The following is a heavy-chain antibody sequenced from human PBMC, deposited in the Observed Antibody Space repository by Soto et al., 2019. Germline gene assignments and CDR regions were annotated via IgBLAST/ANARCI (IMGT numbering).Heavy chain of an antibody. CDR2: ISSDGTIT. CDR1: GFTFSSYW. CDR3: ARDYWAQVDL. J-gene: IGHJ5*02. D-gene: IGHD2-8*02. V-gene: IGHV3-74*01. Sequence: PGGSLRLSCAASGFTFSSYWMHWVRQAPGKGLVWVSRISSDGTITNYADSVEGRFTISRDNARNTLYLQVNSLRAEDTAVYYCARDYWAQVDLWGQGTLVTVSS.